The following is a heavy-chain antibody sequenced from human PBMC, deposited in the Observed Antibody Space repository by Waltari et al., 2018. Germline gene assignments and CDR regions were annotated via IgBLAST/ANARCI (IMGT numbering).Heavy chain of an antibody. CDR2: IIPSLGTA. D-gene: IGHD2-15*01. CDR1: VGPFSSYA. J-gene: IGHJ5*02. CDR3: ARDEGRYCSGGSCYEGWFDP. V-gene: IGHV1-69*01. Sequence: QVQLVQSGAEVKKPGSSVTVSCPASVGPFSSYAISWVRPAPATGLAWMGGIIPSLGTANDAQKFQGRVTITADESTSTAYMELGSLRSEDTAVYYCARDEGRYCSGGSCYEGWFDPWGQGTLVTVSS.